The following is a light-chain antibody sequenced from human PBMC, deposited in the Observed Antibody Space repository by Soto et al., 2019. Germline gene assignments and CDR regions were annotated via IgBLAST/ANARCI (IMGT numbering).Light chain of an antibody. CDR3: KQYNSYWT. Sequence: DLQMTQSPSTLSASVGDSVTITCRASQSISSWLAWYQQKPGKAPKLLIYDASSLESGVQSRFSGSGSGTEFTLTIRSLQPDDFATYYCKQYNSYWTCGQGTKVDIK. CDR1: QSISSW. CDR2: DAS. V-gene: IGKV1-5*01. J-gene: IGKJ1*01.